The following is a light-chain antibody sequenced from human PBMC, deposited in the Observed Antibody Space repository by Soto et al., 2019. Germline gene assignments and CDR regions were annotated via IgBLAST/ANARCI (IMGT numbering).Light chain of an antibody. CDR3: QKYNSAPSIT. Sequence: EIQMTQSPSSVSASVGDRVTITCRASQGISTWLAWYQQKAGKAPNLLIYGAYNLHSGVPSRFSGSGSGTNFTLTISSLQPEDVATYYCQKYNSAPSITFGQGTRLEIK. V-gene: IGKV1-12*02. CDR2: GAY. J-gene: IGKJ5*01. CDR1: QGISTW.